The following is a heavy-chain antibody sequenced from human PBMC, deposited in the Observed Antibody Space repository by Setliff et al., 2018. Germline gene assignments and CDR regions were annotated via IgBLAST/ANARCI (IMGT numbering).Heavy chain of an antibody. Sequence: GGSLRLSCAASGFTFSSYWMAWVRQAPGKGLEWVANINQDGSQKYYVDSVKGRFTISRDNAKNSLYLQVNSLRVEDTALYYCARDPTRKFDSWGQGALVTVSS. CDR3: ARDPTRKFDS. CDR2: INQDGSQK. J-gene: IGHJ4*02. CDR1: GFTFSSYW. V-gene: IGHV3-7*03.